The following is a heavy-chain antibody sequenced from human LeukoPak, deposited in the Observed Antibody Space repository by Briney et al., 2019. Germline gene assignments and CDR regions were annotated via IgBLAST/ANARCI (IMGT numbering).Heavy chain of an antibody. D-gene: IGHD3-22*01. CDR1: GFTFSSYG. Sequence: GGSLRLSCAASGFTFSSYGMHWVRQAPGKGLEWVAFIRYDGSNKYCADSVKGRFTMSRDNSKNTLYLQMNSLRAEDTAVYYCAKEKYYYDSSGYYYGGHYFDYWGQGTPVTVSS. CDR3: AKEKYYYDSSGYYYGGHYFDY. V-gene: IGHV3-30*02. CDR2: IRYDGSNK. J-gene: IGHJ4*02.